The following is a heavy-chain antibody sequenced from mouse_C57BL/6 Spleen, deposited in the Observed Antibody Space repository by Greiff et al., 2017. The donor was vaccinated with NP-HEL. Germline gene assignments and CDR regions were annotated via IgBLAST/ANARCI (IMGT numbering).Heavy chain of an antibody. J-gene: IGHJ2*01. CDR2: ISDGGSYT. D-gene: IGHD2-10*02. CDR1: GFTFSSYA. Sequence: DVMLVESGGGLVKPGGSLKLSCAASGFTFSSYAMSWVRQTPEKRLEWVATISDGGSYTYYPDNVKGRFTISRDNAKNNLYLQMSHLKSEDTAMYYCARSSNYFDYWGPGTTLTVSS. V-gene: IGHV5-4*03. CDR3: ARSSNYFDY.